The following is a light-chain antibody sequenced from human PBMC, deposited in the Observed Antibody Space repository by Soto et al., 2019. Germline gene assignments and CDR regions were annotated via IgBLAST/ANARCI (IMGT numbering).Light chain of an antibody. Sequence: DIQMTQSPSTLSASVGDRVIITCRASQSISSWVAWYQQKPGKAPKLLIYDASSLESGVPSRFRGSGSGTEFTLTISSLQPDDFATYYCQQYNSYPLTFGGGTKVDI. V-gene: IGKV1-5*01. CDR3: QQYNSYPLT. CDR2: DAS. J-gene: IGKJ4*01. CDR1: QSISSW.